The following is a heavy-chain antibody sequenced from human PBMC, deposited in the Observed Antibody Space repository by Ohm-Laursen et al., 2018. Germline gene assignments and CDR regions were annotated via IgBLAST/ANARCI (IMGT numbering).Heavy chain of an antibody. Sequence: LSLTCAVSGFTFSYFAMSWVRQAPGKGLEWVSAISVTGDNTYYADSVKGRFTISRDNSKNTLYLQLNSLRDEDTAVYYCAKDGYSYGSGSFHWGQGTLVTVSS. CDR1: GFTFSYFA. CDR2: ISVTGDNT. J-gene: IGHJ4*02. V-gene: IGHV3-23*01. D-gene: IGHD5-18*01. CDR3: AKDGYSYGSGSFH.